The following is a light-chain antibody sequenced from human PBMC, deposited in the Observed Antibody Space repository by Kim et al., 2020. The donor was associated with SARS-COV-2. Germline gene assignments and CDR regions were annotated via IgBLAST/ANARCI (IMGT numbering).Light chain of an antibody. J-gene: IGKJ4*01. V-gene: IGKV1-39*01. CDR1: QNINNY. Sequence: DIQMTQSPASLSASVGDRVTITCRASQNINNYLNWYQQKPGKAPKVLIYAASSLQSGVPSRFRGSGSGTDFSLTISSLLPEDFAMYYCQQCYNMPTFGGGTKVDIK. CDR3: QQCYNMPT. CDR2: AAS.